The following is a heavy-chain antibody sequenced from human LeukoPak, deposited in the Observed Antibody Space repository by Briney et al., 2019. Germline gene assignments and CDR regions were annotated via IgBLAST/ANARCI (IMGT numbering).Heavy chain of an antibody. CDR2: IYYSGST. CDR1: GYSISSGYY. J-gene: IGHJ3*02. Sequence: SETLSLTCSVSGYSISSGYYWGWIRQPPGKGLEWIGSIYYSGSTYYNPSLKSRVTISVDTSKNQFSLKLNSVTAADTAVYYCARPVGVAPLQAFDIWGQGTMVTVSS. CDR3: ARPVGVAPLQAFDI. D-gene: IGHD2-21*01. V-gene: IGHV4-38-2*02.